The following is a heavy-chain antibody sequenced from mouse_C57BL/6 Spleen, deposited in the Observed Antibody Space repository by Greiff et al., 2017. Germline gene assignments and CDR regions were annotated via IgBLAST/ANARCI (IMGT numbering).Heavy chain of an antibody. V-gene: IGHV1-61*01. D-gene: IGHD2-1*01. Sequence: VQLQQPGAELVRPGSSVKLSCKASGYTFTSYWMDWVKQRPGQGLEWIGNIYPSDSDTHYNQKFKDKATLTVDKSSSTAYMQLSSLTSEDSAVYYCALIYYGNYEGYFDYWGQGTTLTVSS. CDR1: GYTFTSYW. CDR3: ALIYYGNYEGYFDY. CDR2: IYPSDSDT. J-gene: IGHJ2*01.